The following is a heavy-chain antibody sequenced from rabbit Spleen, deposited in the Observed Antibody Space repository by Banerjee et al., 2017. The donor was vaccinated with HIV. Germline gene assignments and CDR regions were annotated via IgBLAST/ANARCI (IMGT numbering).Heavy chain of an antibody. CDR1: GVSFSSGYY. V-gene: IGHV1S45*01. J-gene: IGHJ3*01. CDR3: ARDLFGGVNL. Sequence: QEQLVESGGGLVQPGASLTLTCKASGVSFSSGYYMCWVRQAPGKGLEWIACIDTGFGGTTYYASWAKGRFTISKTSSTTVTLQMTSLTAADTATYFCARDLFGGVNLWGQGTLVTVS. CDR2: IDTGFGGTT. D-gene: IGHD5-1*01.